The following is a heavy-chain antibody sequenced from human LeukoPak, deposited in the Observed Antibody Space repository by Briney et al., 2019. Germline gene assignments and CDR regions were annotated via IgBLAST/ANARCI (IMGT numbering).Heavy chain of an antibody. Sequence: SQTLSLTCTVSGGSIRSGGYYWSWIRQTPGKGLEWIGYISPSGSPYYNPSLKSRVTISVDRSKNQFSLKLSSVTAADTAVYYCARGTTGGYYYYMDVWGKGTTVTVSS. D-gene: IGHD4-11*01. CDR2: ISPSGSP. J-gene: IGHJ6*03. CDR3: ARGTTGGYYYYMDV. V-gene: IGHV4-30-2*01. CDR1: GGSIRSGGYY.